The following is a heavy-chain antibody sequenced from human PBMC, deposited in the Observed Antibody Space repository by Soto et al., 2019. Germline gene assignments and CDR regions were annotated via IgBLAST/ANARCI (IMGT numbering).Heavy chain of an antibody. CDR3: TGGQDNLAVNFDY. D-gene: IGHD1-1*01. CDR1: GSNFRDYY. CDR2: ITSSSSYT. J-gene: IGHJ4*02. V-gene: IGHV3-11*03. Sequence: PGGSLRLSCAASGSNFRDYYMSWIRQSPGKGLEWLSYITSSSSYTHYADSVKGRFIISRDNAKNSLYLQMNSLRAEDTAVYYCTGGQDNLAVNFDYWGQGTPVTVSS.